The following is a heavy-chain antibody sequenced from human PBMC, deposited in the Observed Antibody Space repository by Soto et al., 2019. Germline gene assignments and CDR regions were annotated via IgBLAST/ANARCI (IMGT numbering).Heavy chain of an antibody. J-gene: IGHJ4*02. CDR1: GFTFSSYG. CDR3: AKHGDYEVDY. D-gene: IGHD4-17*01. V-gene: IGHV3-30*18. Sequence: GGSLRLSCAASGFTFSSYGMHWVRQAPGKGLEWVAVISYDGSNKYYADSVKGRFTISRDNSKNTLYLQMNSLRAEDTAVYYCAKHGDYEVDYWGQGTLVTVSS. CDR2: ISYDGSNK.